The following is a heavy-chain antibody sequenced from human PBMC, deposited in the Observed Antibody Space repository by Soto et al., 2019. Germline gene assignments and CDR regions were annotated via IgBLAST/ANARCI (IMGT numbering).Heavy chain of an antibody. CDR1: VDSLRSHR. CDR2: IYPGDSET. J-gene: IGHJ4*02. V-gene: IGHV5-51*01. D-gene: IGHD3-9*01. Sequence: GEALNSSGKGAVDSLRSHRSGWVRQMPGKGLEWMGIIYPGDSETKYSPSVQGQVTISADKSISTAYLQWSSLKASDTALYYCVSTINGYFEYWGQGTLVTV. CDR3: VSTINGYFEY.